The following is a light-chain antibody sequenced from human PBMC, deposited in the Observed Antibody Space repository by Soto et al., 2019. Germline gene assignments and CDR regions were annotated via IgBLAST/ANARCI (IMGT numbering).Light chain of an antibody. V-gene: IGKV3-11*01. CDR2: DAS. CDR3: PQRSICPPLT. J-gene: IGKJ4*01. CDR1: QSVSSY. Sequence: EIVLTQSPATLSLSPGERATLSCRASQSVSSYLAWYHQKPGQAPRLLIYDASNRSTCIPARFSGSGSGTAISLTISSLEPEDFSVYCCPQRSICPPLTFGGETHVAIK.